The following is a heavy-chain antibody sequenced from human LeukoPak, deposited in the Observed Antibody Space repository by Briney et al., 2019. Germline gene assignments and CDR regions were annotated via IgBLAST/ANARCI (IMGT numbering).Heavy chain of an antibody. CDR1: GYTFTGYY. Sequence: ASVKVSCKASGYTFTGYYMHWVRQAPGQGLEWMGWINPNSGGTNYAQKFQGWVTMTRDTSISTAYMELSRLRSDDTVVYYCARGRRVVVPAVKGDWFDPWGQGTLVTVSS. D-gene: IGHD2-2*01. J-gene: IGHJ5*02. CDR2: INPNSGGT. V-gene: IGHV1-2*04. CDR3: ARGRRVVVPAVKGDWFDP.